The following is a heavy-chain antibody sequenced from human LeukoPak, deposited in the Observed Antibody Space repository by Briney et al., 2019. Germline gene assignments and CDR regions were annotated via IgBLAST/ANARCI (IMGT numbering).Heavy chain of an antibody. V-gene: IGHV3-53*01. CDR2: IYSGGST. D-gene: IGHD1-26*01. J-gene: IGHJ3*01. CDR3: ARDGVGASDAFDV. CDR1: GFTVSSNY. Sequence: PGGSLRLSCAASGFTVSSNYMTWVRRAPGKGLEWVSVIYSGGSTYYADSVWGRFIISRDNSKNTLYLQMNSLRVEDTAVYYCARDGVGASDAFDVWGQGTKVTVS.